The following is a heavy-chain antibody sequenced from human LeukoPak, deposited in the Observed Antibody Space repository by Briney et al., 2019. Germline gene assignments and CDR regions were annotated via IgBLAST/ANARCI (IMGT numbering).Heavy chain of an antibody. D-gene: IGHD3-10*01. J-gene: IGHJ4*02. Sequence: PGGSLRLSCAASGFTVSSYAMHWVRQAPGKGLEWVAVISYDGSNKYYADSVKGRFTISRDNSKNTLYLQMNSLRAEDTAVYYCARDLWMGERFGVFDYWGQGTLVTVSS. V-gene: IGHV3-30*04. CDR1: GFTVSSYA. CDR2: ISYDGSNK. CDR3: ARDLWMGERFGVFDY.